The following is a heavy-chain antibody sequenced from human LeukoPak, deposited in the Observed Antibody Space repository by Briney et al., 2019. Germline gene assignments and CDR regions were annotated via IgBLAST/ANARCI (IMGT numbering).Heavy chain of an antibody. CDR2: ISYDGSNK. CDR1: GFTFSSYA. V-gene: IGHV3-30-3*01. D-gene: IGHD3-10*01. CDR3: ARAPFYGSGSYWSLLFDY. J-gene: IGHJ4*02. Sequence: GRSLRLSCAASGFTFSSYAMHWVRQAPGKGLEWVAVISYDGSNKYYADSVKGRFTISRDNSKSTLYLQMNSLRAEDTAVYYCARAPFYGSGSYWSLLFDYWGQGTLVTVSS.